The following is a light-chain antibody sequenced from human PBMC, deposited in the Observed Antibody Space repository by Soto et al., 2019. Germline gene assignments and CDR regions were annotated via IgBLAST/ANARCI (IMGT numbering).Light chain of an antibody. Sequence: QSVLTQPASVSGSPGQSITISCTGTSSYVGSYNLVSWYQRYPGKAPKLMIYEGSKRPSGVSNRFSGSKSGNTASLTASGLQAEDEADYYCCSYAGSRTYVFGTGTKVTVL. CDR3: CSYAGSRTYV. V-gene: IGLV2-23*01. CDR2: EGS. CDR1: SSYVGSYNL. J-gene: IGLJ1*01.